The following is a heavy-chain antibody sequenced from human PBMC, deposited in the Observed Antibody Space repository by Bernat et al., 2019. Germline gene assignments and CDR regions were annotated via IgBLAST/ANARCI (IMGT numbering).Heavy chain of an antibody. J-gene: IGHJ3*02. D-gene: IGHD5-12*01. CDR3: AGVSPYGDIAATDAFDI. V-gene: IGHV3-7*03. CDR1: GFTFSSYW. Sequence: EVQLVESGGGLVQPGGSLRLSCAASGFTFSSYWMSWVRQAPGKGLEWVANIKQDGSEKYYVDSVKVRFTISRDNATDSLYLQMNSLRAEDTAVYYCAGVSPYGDIAATDAFDIWGQGTMVTVSS. CDR2: IKQDGSEK.